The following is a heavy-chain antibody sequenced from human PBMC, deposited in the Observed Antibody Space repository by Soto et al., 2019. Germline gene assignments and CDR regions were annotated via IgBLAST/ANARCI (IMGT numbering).Heavy chain of an antibody. Sequence: SYAMSWVRQAPGKGLEWVSAISGSGCSTYYAESVKGRFTISRDNSKNMLYLPMNSLRAEDTAVCYCAKPPITYSSSSFRAEFF. J-gene: IGHJ1*01. CDR3: AKPPITYSSSSFRAEFF. CDR1: SYA. CDR2: ISGSGCST. D-gene: IGHD6-13*01. V-gene: IGHV3-23*01.